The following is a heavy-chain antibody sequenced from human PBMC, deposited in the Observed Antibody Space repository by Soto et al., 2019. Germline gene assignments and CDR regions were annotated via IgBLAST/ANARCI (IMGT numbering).Heavy chain of an antibody. CDR2: ISYDGSNK. V-gene: IGHV3-30*18. CDR1: GFTFSSYG. D-gene: IGHD3-3*02. Sequence: PGGSLRLSCAASGFTFSSYGMHWVRQAPGKGLEWVAVISYDGSNKYYADSVKGRFTISRDNSKNTLYLQMNSLRAEDTAVYYCAKVPVIFRPGAPYGMDVWGQGTTVTVSS. CDR3: AKVPVIFRPGAPYGMDV. J-gene: IGHJ6*02.